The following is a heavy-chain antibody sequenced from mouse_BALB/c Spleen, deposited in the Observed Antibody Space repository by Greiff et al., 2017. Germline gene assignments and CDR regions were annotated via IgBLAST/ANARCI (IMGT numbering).Heavy chain of an antibody. Sequence: VQLKQSGAELVKPGASVKLSCTASGFNIKDTYMHWVKQRPEQGLEWIGRIDPANGNTKYDPKFQGKATITADTSSNTAYLQLSSLTSEDTAVYYCARWEGNYAWFAYWGQGTLVTVSA. CDR3: ARWEGNYAWFAY. CDR1: GFNIKDTY. D-gene: IGHD2-1*01. J-gene: IGHJ3*01. V-gene: IGHV14-3*02. CDR2: IDPANGNT.